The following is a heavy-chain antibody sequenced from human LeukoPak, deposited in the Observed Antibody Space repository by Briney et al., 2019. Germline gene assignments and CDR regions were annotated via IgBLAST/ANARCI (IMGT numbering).Heavy chain of an antibody. CDR1: GDSFSGYF. J-gene: IGHJ4*02. V-gene: IGHV4-34*01. CDR2: INHSGST. Sequence: PSETLSLTCEVYGDSFSGYFWTWIRQRPGKGLEWIGEINHSGSTNYNPSLKSRVSISVDSSKKEFSLTLTSVTAADTAVYYCARGLLFYDTSALGYWGQGTLVPVSS. CDR3: ARGLLFYDTSALGY. D-gene: IGHD3-22*01.